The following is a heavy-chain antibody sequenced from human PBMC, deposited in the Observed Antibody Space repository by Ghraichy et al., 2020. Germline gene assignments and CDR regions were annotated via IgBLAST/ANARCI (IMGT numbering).Heavy chain of an antibody. CDR2: ISYGANA. CDR3: ATAQWLVYYFDY. V-gene: IGHV4-39*02. CDR1: GASISSRSYY. Sequence: SETLSLTYIVSGASISSRSYYWGFIRQSPGKGLEWIGSISYGANAYYNPSLKSRVTISLDTSKNHFSLNLNSVTAADTAVYYCATAQWLVYYFDYWGQGSLVTDSS. J-gene: IGHJ4*02. D-gene: IGHD6-19*01.